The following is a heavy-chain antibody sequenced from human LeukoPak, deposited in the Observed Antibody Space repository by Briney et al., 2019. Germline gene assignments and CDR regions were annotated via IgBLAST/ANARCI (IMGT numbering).Heavy chain of an antibody. Sequence: ASVKVSCKASGGTFSSYAISWVRQAPGQGLEWMGGIIPIFGTTNYAQKFQGRVTITADTSTSTPYMELRSLRSDDTAVYYCARGVGYSYGKLDYWGQGTLVTVSS. CDR1: GGTFSSYA. J-gene: IGHJ4*02. CDR2: IIPIFGTT. V-gene: IGHV1-69*06. CDR3: ARGVGYSYGKLDY. D-gene: IGHD5-18*01.